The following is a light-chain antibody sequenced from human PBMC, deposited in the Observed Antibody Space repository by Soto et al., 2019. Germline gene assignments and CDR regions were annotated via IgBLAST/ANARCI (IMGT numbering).Light chain of an antibody. V-gene: IGLV2-14*01. CDR2: EVT. CDR3: SSYTNSDTLI. Sequence: QSALTQPASVSGSPGQSITISCTGTSGDVGAYKYVSWYQQHPGKAPKLLIYEVTDRPSGISDRFSGSKSGNTASLTISGLQADDEAEYYCSSYTNSDTLIFGGGTQLTVL. CDR1: SGDVGAYKY. J-gene: IGLJ2*01.